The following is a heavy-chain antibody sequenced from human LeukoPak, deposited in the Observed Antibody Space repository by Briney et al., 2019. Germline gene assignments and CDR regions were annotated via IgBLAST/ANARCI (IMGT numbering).Heavy chain of an antibody. CDR1: GGSISSGDYY. Sequence: SETLSLTCTVSGGSISSGDYYWSWIRQPPGKGLEWIGYIYYSGSTYYNPSLKSRVTISVDTSKNQFSLNLSSVTAADTAVYYCASRYSSGWYYFDYWGQGTLVTVSS. CDR2: IYYSGST. V-gene: IGHV4-30-4*01. CDR3: ASRYSSGWYYFDY. J-gene: IGHJ4*02. D-gene: IGHD6-19*01.